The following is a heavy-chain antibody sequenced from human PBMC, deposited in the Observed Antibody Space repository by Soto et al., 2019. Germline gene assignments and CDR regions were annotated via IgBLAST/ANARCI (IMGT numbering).Heavy chain of an antibody. Sequence: GGSLSLSCAASGFIFSNYVMSWVRQAPGKGLEWVSAICGSGGSTYYADSVKGRFTISRDNSKNTLYLQMNSLRAEDTAVYYCAKDSYSSGWYWGQGTLVTVSS. J-gene: IGHJ4*02. CDR2: ICGSGGST. V-gene: IGHV3-23*01. D-gene: IGHD6-19*01. CDR1: GFIFSNYV. CDR3: AKDSYSSGWY.